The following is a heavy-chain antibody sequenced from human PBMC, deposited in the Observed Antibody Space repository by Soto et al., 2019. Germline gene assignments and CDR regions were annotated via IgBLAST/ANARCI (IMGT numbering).Heavy chain of an antibody. D-gene: IGHD2-2*01. V-gene: IGHV3-23*01. J-gene: IGHJ6*03. CDR1: GFTFSSYA. Sequence: EVQLLESGGGLVQPGGSLRLSCAASGFTFSSYAMSWVRQAPGKGLEWVSAISGSGGSTYYADSVKGRFTISRDNSKNTLYLQMNSLRAEDTAVYYCASDPDIVVVRAARAQYYYYMDVWGKGTTVTVSS. CDR2: ISGSGGST. CDR3: ASDPDIVVVRAARAQYYYYMDV.